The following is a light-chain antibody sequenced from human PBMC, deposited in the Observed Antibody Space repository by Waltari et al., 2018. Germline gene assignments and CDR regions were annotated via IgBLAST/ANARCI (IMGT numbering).Light chain of an antibody. V-gene: IGKV3-20*01. CDR1: QSISKY. Sequence: ELVSTQTTRTLSLSPGERPTLSCRASQSISKYLAWYQQKPGQAPRLLIYHASSRAAGIPDRFSGSGSGTDFSLTISRLEPEDFAVYYCQHYESLPVTFGQGTKVEIK. J-gene: IGKJ1*01. CDR2: HAS. CDR3: QHYESLPVT.